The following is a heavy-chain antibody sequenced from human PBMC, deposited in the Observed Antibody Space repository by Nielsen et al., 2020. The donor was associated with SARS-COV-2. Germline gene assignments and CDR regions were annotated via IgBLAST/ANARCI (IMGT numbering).Heavy chain of an antibody. Sequence: SETLSLTCTVSGGSISSGSYYWSWIRQPAGKGLEWIGRIYTSGSTNYNPSLKSRVTISVDTSKNQFSLKLSSVTAADTAVYYCALLADSSGYSNWFDPWGQGTLVTVSS. J-gene: IGHJ5*02. D-gene: IGHD3-22*01. CDR3: ALLADSSGYSNWFDP. CDR1: GGSISSGSYY. CDR2: IYTSGST. V-gene: IGHV4-61*02.